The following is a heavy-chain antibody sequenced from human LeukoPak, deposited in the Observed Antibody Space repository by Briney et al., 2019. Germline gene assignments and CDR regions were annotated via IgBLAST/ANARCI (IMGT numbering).Heavy chain of an antibody. J-gene: IGHJ4*02. D-gene: IGHD3-10*01. V-gene: IGHV3-23*01. CDR1: GFTFSDYC. CDR3: AKDLDYYGSGSLTPDY. Sequence: PGGSLRLSCAASGFTFSDYCMSWIRQAPGKGLEWVSAISGSGGSTYYADSVKGRFTISRDNSKNTLYLQMNSLRAEDTAVYYCAKDLDYYGSGSLTPDYWGQGTLVTVSS. CDR2: ISGSGGST.